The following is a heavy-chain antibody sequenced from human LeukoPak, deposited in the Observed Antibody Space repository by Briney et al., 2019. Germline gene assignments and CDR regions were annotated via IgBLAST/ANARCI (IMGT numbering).Heavy chain of an antibody. CDR2: IIPIFGTA. J-gene: IGHJ6*03. V-gene: IGHV1-69*13. D-gene: IGHD1/OR15-1a*01. CDR1: GYTFTSYY. CDR3: ARDPNNHYYYMDV. Sequence: SVKVSCKASGYTFTSYYMHWVRQAPGQGLEWMGGIIPIFGTANYAQKFQGRVTITADESTSTAYMELSSLRSEDTAVYYCARDPNNHYYYMDVWGKGTTVTVSS.